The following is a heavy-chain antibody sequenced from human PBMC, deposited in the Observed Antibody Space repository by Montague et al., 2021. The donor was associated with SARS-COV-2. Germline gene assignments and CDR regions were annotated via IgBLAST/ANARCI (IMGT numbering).Heavy chain of an antibody. CDR2: ISYAGSNK. CDR1: GFTFSSYG. D-gene: IGHD3-9*01. CDR3: ARDPKYYDILTGYLIARSYYYCSGMDV. V-gene: IGHV3-33*05. Sequence: SLRLSCAASGFTFSSYGMHWVRQAPGKGLEWVAVISYAGSNKYYADSVKGRCTISRDNSKNTLYLQMNSLRAEDTAVYYCARDPKYYDILTGYLIARSYYYCSGMDVWGQGTTVTVSS. J-gene: IGHJ6*02.